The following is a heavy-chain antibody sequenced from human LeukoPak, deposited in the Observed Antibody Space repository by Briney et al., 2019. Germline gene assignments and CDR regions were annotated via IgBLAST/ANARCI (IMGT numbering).Heavy chain of an antibody. Sequence: SQTLSLTCAISGDSVSSNSAAWNWIRQSPSRGLEWLGRTYYRSKWYYDYATSVKGRITINPDTSKNQFSLQLSSVTSEDTAVYYCARDREYYYGSGSYYKDVDAFDIWGQGTMVTVSS. V-gene: IGHV6-1*01. CDR2: TYYRSKWYY. D-gene: IGHD3-10*01. CDR1: GDSVSSNSAA. J-gene: IGHJ3*02. CDR3: ARDREYYYGSGSYYKDVDAFDI.